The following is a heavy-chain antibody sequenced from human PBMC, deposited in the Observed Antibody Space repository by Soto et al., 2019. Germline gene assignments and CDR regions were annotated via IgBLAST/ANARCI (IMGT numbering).Heavy chain of an antibody. CDR2: IDPSDSYT. CDR1: GYSFTSYW. Sequence: EVQLVQSGAEVKKPGESLRISCKGSGYSFTSYWISWVRQMPGKGLEWMGRIDPSDSYTNYSPSFQGHVTISADKSISTADPQSSSLKASVTAMYYCARLQPAAGDNDLSFDYWGQGTLVIVSS. J-gene: IGHJ4*02. CDR3: ARLQPAAGDNDLSFDY. V-gene: IGHV5-10-1*01. D-gene: IGHD6-13*01.